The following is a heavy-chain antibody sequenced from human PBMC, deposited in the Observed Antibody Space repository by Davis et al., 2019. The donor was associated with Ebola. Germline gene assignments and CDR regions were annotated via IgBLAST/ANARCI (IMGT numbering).Heavy chain of an antibody. V-gene: IGHV3-11*01. J-gene: IGHJ5*02. CDR2: ISGGGRTI. CDR3: AAEGGGLRFLEWSKFDP. CDR1: GFTFSDYY. Sequence: GGSLRLSCAASGFTFSDYYMSWIRQAPGKGLEWVSYISGGGRTIYYADSVKGRFTISRDNAKNSLYLQMNSLRAEDTAVYYCAAEGGGLRFLEWSKFDPWGQGTLVTVSS. D-gene: IGHD3-3*01.